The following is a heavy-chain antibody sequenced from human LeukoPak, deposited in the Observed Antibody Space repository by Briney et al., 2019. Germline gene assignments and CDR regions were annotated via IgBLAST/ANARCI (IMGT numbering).Heavy chain of an antibody. Sequence: SETLSLTCGVSGYSISSNHWWEWVRQPPGKGLEWIGEIYHDGTTKYSASLKSRATISLDKFKNQFSLNVISVTAADTAVYYCVRATGAVAVRGWAFDIWGHGTMVTVSS. V-gene: IGHV4-4*02. J-gene: IGHJ3*02. CDR3: VRATGAVAVRGWAFDI. CDR2: IYHDGTT. D-gene: IGHD6-19*01. CDR1: GYSISSNHW.